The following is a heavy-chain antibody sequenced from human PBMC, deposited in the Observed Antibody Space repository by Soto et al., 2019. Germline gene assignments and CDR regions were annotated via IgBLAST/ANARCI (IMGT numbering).Heavy chain of an antibody. CDR2: ISSSGSTI. Sequence: GGSLRLSCAASGFTFSSYEMNWVRQAPGKGLEWVSYISSSGSTIYYADSVKGRFTISRDNAKNSLYLQMNSLRAEDTAVYYCARLYYAAAFDIWGQGTMVTVS. J-gene: IGHJ3*02. V-gene: IGHV3-48*03. CDR1: GFTFSSYE. D-gene: IGHD2-2*01. CDR3: ARLYYAAAFDI.